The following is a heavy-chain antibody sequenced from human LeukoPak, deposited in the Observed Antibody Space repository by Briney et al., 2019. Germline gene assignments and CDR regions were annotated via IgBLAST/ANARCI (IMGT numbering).Heavy chain of an antibody. Sequence: AASVKVSCKASGYTFTGYYMHWVRQAPGQGLEWMGWINPNSGGTNYAQKFQGRVTMTRDTSISTAYMELSRLRSDDTAVYYCALVGSGSYYYYMDVWGKGTTVTVSS. CDR1: GYTFTGYY. V-gene: IGHV1-2*02. CDR3: ALVGSGSYYYYMDV. J-gene: IGHJ6*03. CDR2: INPNSGGT. D-gene: IGHD3-10*01.